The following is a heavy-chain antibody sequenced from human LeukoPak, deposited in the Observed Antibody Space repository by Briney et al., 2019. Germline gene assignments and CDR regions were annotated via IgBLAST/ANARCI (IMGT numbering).Heavy chain of an antibody. CDR2: INPSGDST. J-gene: IGHJ4*02. CDR3: ARGGQFGGYDTVDY. V-gene: IGHV1-46*01. CDR1: RYTFTSYR. Sequence: GASVKVSCKASRYTFTSYRIHWVRQAPGQGLEWMGIINPSGDSTSYAQKFQGRVTVTRDTSTSTVYMELSSLRSEDTAVYYCARGGQFGGYDTVDYWGQGTLVTVSS. D-gene: IGHD5-12*01.